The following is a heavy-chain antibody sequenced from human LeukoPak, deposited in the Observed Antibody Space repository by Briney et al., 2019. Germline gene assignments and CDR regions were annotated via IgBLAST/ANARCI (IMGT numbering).Heavy chain of an antibody. V-gene: IGHV3-21*01. CDR1: GFTFSSYS. CDR2: ISSSSSYI. CDR3: ARNTGYCSSTSCPGPDFDY. Sequence: GGSLRLSCAASGFTFSSYSMNWVRQAPGKGLEWVSSISSSSSYIYYADSVKGRFTISRDNAKNSLYLQTNSLRAEDTAVYYCARNTGYCSSTSCPGPDFDYWGQGTLVTVSS. D-gene: IGHD2-2*01. J-gene: IGHJ4*02.